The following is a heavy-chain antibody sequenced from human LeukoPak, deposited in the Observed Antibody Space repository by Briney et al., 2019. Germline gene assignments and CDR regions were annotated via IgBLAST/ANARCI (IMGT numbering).Heavy chain of an antibody. Sequence: GGSLRLSCAASGFTVSSNYMHWVRQAPGKGLEWVSVIYSGGTTYYADSVKGRFTISRDHSKNTLYLQMSSLRAEDTAVYYCARVAYGDHQYFHHWGQGTLVTVAS. CDR2: IYSGGTT. J-gene: IGHJ1*01. D-gene: IGHD4-17*01. V-gene: IGHV3-53*01. CDR1: GFTVSSNY. CDR3: ARVAYGDHQYFHH.